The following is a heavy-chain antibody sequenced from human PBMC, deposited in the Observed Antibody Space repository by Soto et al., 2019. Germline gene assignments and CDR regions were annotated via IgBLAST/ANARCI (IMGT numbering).Heavy chain of an antibody. CDR2: IDNNGVT. Sequence: PSETLSLTCIVSGGSVYSNGHYWGWIRQPPGKGLEWIGSIDNNGVTNYNSSLKSRVTISRDTSKNQFSLRLTSVTAADTAVYYCGKILVGATGHNDAHSWGPGTLVTVSS. V-gene: IGHV4-39*01. CDR1: GGSVYSNGHY. D-gene: IGHD2-15*01. CDR3: GKILVGATGHNDAHS. J-gene: IGHJ4*02.